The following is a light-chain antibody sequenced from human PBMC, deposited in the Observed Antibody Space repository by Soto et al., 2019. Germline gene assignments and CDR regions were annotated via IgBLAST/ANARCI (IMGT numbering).Light chain of an antibody. CDR2: DAS. CDR1: QTVSTY. V-gene: IGKV3-11*01. Sequence: EIVLTQSPVTLSLSPGDRATLSCRASQTVSTYLACYQHKPGQAPRLLIYDASNRATGIPATFSGSGSGTDFTLTISSLEPEDFAVYYCQQRNNWPPDITFGQGTRLDIK. J-gene: IGKJ5*01. CDR3: QQRNNWPPDIT.